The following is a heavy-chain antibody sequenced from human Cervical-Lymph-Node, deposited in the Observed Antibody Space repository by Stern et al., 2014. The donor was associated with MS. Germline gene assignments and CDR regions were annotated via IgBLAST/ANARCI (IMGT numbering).Heavy chain of an antibody. CDR2: ISWNSGSI. J-gene: IGHJ4*02. V-gene: IGHV3-9*01. CDR3: AKAASPSFWSGYYSHFDY. CDR1: GFTFDDYA. D-gene: IGHD3-3*01. Sequence: EVQLVESGGGLVQPGRSLRLSWAASGFTFDDYAMHWVRQAPGKGLEWVSGISWNSGSIGYDDSVKGRVPIPRDNAQNSLYLQMNSLRAEDTALYYCAKAASPSFWSGYYSHFDYWGQGTLVTVSS.